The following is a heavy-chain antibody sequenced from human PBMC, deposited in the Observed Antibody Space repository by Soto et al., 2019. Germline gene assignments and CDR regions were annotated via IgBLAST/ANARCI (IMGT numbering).Heavy chain of an antibody. J-gene: IGHJ4*02. CDR1: GGSISSSGYY. CDR2: IYYTGTT. V-gene: IGHV4-39*01. Sequence: SETLSLTCTASGGSISSSGYYWGWIRQPPGKGLEWIGSIYYTGTTFYNPSLKSRVTISVDTSENHFSLKLSSVTAADTAVYYCGRQSFWGGVDYWGQGTLVTVSS. CDR3: GRQSFWGGVDY. D-gene: IGHD3-16*01.